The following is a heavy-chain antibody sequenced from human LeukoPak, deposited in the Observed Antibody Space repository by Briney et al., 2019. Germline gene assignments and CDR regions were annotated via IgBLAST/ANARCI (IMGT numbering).Heavy chain of an antibody. D-gene: IGHD3-9*01. CDR2: IYYSGST. V-gene: IGHV4-39*01. Sequence: SETLSLTCTVSGGSIRGTDYYWGWVRQPPGKGLEWIGSIYYSGSTYYNPSLKSRVTISVDTSKNQFSLKLSSVTAADTAVYYCARTLYDILTASYFGSSQLFDTWGQGTLVTASS. CDR3: ARTLYDILTASYFGSSQLFDT. J-gene: IGHJ4*02. CDR1: GGSIRGTDYY.